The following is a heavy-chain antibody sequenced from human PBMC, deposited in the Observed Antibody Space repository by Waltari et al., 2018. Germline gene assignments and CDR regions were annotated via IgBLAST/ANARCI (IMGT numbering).Heavy chain of an antibody. D-gene: IGHD7-27*01. CDR1: GGSISSGGYY. V-gene: IGHV4-31*01. CDR2: IYYSGST. J-gene: IGHJ2*01. Sequence: QVQLQESGPGLVKPSQTLSLTCTVSGGSISSGGYYWSWNRPHPGKGLEWIGYIYYSGSTYYNPSLKSLVTISVDTSKNQFSLKLSSVTAADTAVYYCARASDIDWGGVFDLWGRGTLVTVSS. CDR3: ARASDIDWGGVFDL.